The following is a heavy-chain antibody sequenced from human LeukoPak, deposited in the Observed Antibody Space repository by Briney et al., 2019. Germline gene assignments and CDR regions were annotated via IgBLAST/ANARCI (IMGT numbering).Heavy chain of an antibody. CDR2: INSNSVYI. Sequence: GGSLRLSCAASGFTFSSSSMNWVRQAPGKGLEWVSSINSNSVYIYYADSVKGRFTISGDNAKNSLYLEMNSLRAEDTAVYYCARRDSSGYFFDPWGQGTLVTVSS. D-gene: IGHD3-22*01. CDR3: ARRDSSGYFFDP. V-gene: IGHV3-21*01. J-gene: IGHJ5*02. CDR1: GFTFSSSS.